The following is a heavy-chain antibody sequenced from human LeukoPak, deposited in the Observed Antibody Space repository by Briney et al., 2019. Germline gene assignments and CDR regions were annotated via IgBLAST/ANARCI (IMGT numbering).Heavy chain of an antibody. CDR3: ARVSEYSSSSFGY. J-gene: IGHJ4*02. Sequence: GGSLRLSCAASGFTFSSYGMHWVRQAPGKGLEWVSSISSSSSYIYYADSVQGRFTISRDNAKNSLYLQMNSLRAEDTAVYYCARVSEYSSSSFGYWGQGTLVTVSS. D-gene: IGHD6-6*01. CDR1: GFTFSSYG. V-gene: IGHV3-21*01. CDR2: ISSSSSYI.